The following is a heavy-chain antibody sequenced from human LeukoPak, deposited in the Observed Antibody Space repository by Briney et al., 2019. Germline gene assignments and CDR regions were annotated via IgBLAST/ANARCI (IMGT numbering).Heavy chain of an antibody. CDR2: IKQDGSEK. D-gene: IGHD3-10*01. CDR1: GFTMSGYW. V-gene: IGHV3-7*01. CDR3: ARDSEFGELLFFLDY. J-gene: IGHJ4*02. Sequence: PGGSLRLSCAASGFTMSGYWMTWVRQAPGKGLEWVANIKQDGSEKYYVDSVKGRFTISRDNAKNSLYLQMNSLRAEDTAVYYCARDSEFGELLFFLDYWGQGTLVTVSS.